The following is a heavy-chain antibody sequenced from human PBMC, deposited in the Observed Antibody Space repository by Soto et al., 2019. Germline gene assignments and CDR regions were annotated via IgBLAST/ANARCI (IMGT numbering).Heavy chain of an antibody. CDR2: IYDSGST. CDR3: ARYRRGTGWYYLDY. CDR1: GASISGNY. Sequence: PSETLSLTCTVSGASISGNYWSWIRQPPGKGLEWIGYIYDSGSTNYSPSLQSRVTMSVDRSKNQFSLALTSVTAADTALYFCARYRRGTGWYYLDYWGQGILVTVS. V-gene: IGHV4-59*01. D-gene: IGHD6-19*01. J-gene: IGHJ4*02.